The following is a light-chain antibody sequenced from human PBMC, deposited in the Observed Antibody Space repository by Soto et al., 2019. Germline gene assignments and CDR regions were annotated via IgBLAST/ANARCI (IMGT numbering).Light chain of an antibody. CDR2: EVT. CDR1: SSDVGGYDY. V-gene: IGLV2-8*01. J-gene: IGLJ1*01. Sequence: QSVLTQPPSASGSPGQSVTISCTGTSSDVGGYDYVSWYQQHPGKAPKLMIYEVTKRPSGVPDRFSGSKSGNTASLTVSGLQAEDEADYYGSSYAGSHNFVFGTGTKLTVL. CDR3: SSYAGSHNFV.